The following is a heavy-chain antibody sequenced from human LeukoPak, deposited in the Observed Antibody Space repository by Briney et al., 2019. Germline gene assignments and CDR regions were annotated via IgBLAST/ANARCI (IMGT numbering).Heavy chain of an antibody. Sequence: SETLSLTCTVSGGSISSYYWSWIRQPAGKGLEWIGRIYTSGSTNYNPSLKSRVTMSVDTSKNQFSLKLSSVTAADTAVYYCARDRSYPSYYYYYYMDVWGKGTTVTISS. V-gene: IGHV4-4*07. CDR1: GGSISSYY. CDR3: ARDRSYPSYYYYYYMDV. J-gene: IGHJ6*03. CDR2: IYTSGST. D-gene: IGHD1-26*01.